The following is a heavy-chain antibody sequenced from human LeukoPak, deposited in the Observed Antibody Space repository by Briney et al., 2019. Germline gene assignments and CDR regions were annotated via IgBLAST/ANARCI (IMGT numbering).Heavy chain of an antibody. J-gene: IGHJ4*02. V-gene: IGHV4-30-4*08. Sequence: SQTLSLTCTVSGGSISSGDYYWSWIRQPPGKGLEWIGYIYYSGSTYYNPSLKSRVTISVDTSKSQFSLKLSSVTAADTAVYYCARDPDGGIFDYWGQGTLVTVSS. CDR2: IYYSGST. CDR1: GGSISSGDYY. D-gene: IGHD4-23*01. CDR3: ARDPDGGIFDY.